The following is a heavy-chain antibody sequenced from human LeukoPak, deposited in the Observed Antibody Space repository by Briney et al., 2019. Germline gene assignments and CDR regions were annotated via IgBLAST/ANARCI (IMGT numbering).Heavy chain of an antibody. CDR2: IIPTVGIA. CDR1: AGTFISYT. J-gene: IGHJ4*02. D-gene: IGHD6-19*01. V-gene: IGHV1-69*02. Sequence: ASSVLGSCKASAGTFISYTISWVRHAPGQGRGWMGRIIPTVGIAKYAEKCQCRVTITADKTTSSAYMELNSLRSEDTAVYHCATAVAVAAPFDYWGQGSLVTVSS. CDR3: ATAVAVAAPFDY.